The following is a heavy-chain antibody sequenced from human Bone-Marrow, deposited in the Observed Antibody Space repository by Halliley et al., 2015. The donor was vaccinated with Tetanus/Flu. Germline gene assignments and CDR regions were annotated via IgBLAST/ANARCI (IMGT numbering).Heavy chain of an antibody. V-gene: IGHV4-59*01. CDR3: VRTSGAGGGGNWFGP. Sequence: GYIYCSGSPNYNPTLKSRVPISVDTSKDQFALKRDSVTAADTAIYFCVRTSGAGGGGNWFGPWGQGSLVTVSS. D-gene: IGHD1-26*01. CDR2: IYCSGSP. J-gene: IGHJ5*02.